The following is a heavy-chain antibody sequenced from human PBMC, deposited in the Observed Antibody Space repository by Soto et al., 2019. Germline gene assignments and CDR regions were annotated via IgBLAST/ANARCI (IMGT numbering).Heavy chain of an antibody. J-gene: IGHJ4*02. V-gene: IGHV3-21*01. CDR2: ISSSSSYI. D-gene: IGHD6-19*01. CDR1: GFTFSSYS. CDR3: AKEDTGIAVAGSFDY. Sequence: GVSLRLSCAASGFTFSSYSMNWVRQSPGKGLEWVSSISSSSSYIYYADSVKGRFTISRDNAKNSLYLQMNSLRAEDTAVYYCAKEDTGIAVAGSFDYWGQGTLVTVSS.